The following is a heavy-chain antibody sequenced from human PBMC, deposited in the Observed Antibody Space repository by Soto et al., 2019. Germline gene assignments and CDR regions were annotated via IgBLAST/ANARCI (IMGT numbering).Heavy chain of an antibody. Sequence: EVQLVESGGGLVQPGGSLXXSCAXXGXXXXSXSMNWVRQAPGKGLEWVSYISSSSSTIYYADSVKGRFTISRDNAKNSLYLQMNSLRAEDTAVYYCARDGDTVNNWYFDLWGRGTLVTVSS. D-gene: IGHD4-17*01. CDR2: ISSSSSTI. CDR3: ARDGDTVNNWYFDL. V-gene: IGHV3-48*01. CDR1: GXXXXSXS. J-gene: IGHJ2*01.